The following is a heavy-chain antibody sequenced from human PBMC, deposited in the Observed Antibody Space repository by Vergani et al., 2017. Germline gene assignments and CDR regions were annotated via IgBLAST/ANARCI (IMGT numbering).Heavy chain of an antibody. J-gene: IGHJ6*02. CDR2: IFSNDAK. Sequence: QITLKESGPTLVKPTPTLTLTCTFSGFSLSTSGVGVSWIRQPTGKALEWLAHIFSNDAKSYSTSLKSRLTISKDTSKSQVVLTMTNMDPVDTATYYCARIRPEQQGHYYYYCGVDVGGQGTTVTVSS. CDR3: ARIRPEQQGHYYYYCGVDV. CDR1: GFSLSTSGVG. D-gene: IGHD6-13*01. V-gene: IGHV2-26*01.